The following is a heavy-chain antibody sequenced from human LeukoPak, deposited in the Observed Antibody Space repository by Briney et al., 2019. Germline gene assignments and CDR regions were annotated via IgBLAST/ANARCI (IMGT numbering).Heavy chain of an antibody. CDR1: GFTFSSYE. J-gene: IGHJ4*02. CDR3: ARDTYYYGSGSYSKAMGDY. CDR2: ISSSGSTI. Sequence: GGSLRLSCAASGFTFSSYEMNWVRQAPGKGLEWVSYISSSGSTIYYADSVKGRFTISRDNAKNSLYLQMNSLRAEDTAVYYCARDTYYYGSGSYSKAMGDYWGQGTLVTVSS. V-gene: IGHV3-48*03. D-gene: IGHD3-10*01.